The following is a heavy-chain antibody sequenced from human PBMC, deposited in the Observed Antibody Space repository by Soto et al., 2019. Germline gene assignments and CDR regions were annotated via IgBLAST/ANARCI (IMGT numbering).Heavy chain of an antibody. CDR3: ARYSTYCGGGSCYSYEFDY. V-gene: IGHV1-8*01. CDR1: GYTFTSYD. J-gene: IGHJ4*02. D-gene: IGHD2-15*01. Sequence: QVQLVQSGAEVKKPGASVKVSCKASGYTFTSYDINWVRQATGQGLEWMGWMNPNSGNTGYAQKFQGRVTMTRNTSISTAYMELSSLRSEDTAVYYCARYSTYCGGGSCYSYEFDYWGQGTLVTVSS. CDR2: MNPNSGNT.